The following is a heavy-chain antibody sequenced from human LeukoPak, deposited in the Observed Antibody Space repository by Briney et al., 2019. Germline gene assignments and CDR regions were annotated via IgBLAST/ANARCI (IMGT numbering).Heavy chain of an antibody. Sequence: GGSLRLSCAASGFTFSSYAMSWVRQAPGKGLEWVSAISGSGGSTYYADSVKGRFTISRDNSKNTLYLQMNSLRAEDTAVYYCAKEGVATRLKYQMWDAFDIWGQGTMVTVSS. J-gene: IGHJ3*02. CDR3: AKEGVATRLKYQMWDAFDI. CDR1: GFTFSSYA. CDR2: ISGSGGST. V-gene: IGHV3-23*01. D-gene: IGHD5-12*01.